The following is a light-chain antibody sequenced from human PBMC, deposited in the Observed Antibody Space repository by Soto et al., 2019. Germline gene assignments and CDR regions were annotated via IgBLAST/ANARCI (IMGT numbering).Light chain of an antibody. CDR1: QSVGSN. CDR2: GAS. V-gene: IGKV3-15*01. Sequence: EIVMTQSPATLSVSPGERATLSCRASQSVGSNLAWYQQKPGQAPRLLIYGASTRATGIPARFSGSGSGTEFTLTISSLQSEDFAVYYCQQYGRTFGQGTKLEIK. CDR3: QQYGRT. J-gene: IGKJ2*01.